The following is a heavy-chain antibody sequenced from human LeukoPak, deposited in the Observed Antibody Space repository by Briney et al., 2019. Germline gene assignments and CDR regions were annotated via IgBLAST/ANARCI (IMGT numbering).Heavy chain of an antibody. Sequence: SETLSLTCAVYGGPISGYYWSWIRQPPGKGLEWIGEINHSGNTNYNPSLKSRVTISVDTSKNQFSLKLRSVTAADTAVYFCARGLTGYYDSSDYYYSFWGLGTLVTVSS. CDR1: GGPISGYY. D-gene: IGHD3-22*01. V-gene: IGHV4-34*01. CDR2: INHSGNT. J-gene: IGHJ4*02. CDR3: ARGLTGYYDSSDYYYSF.